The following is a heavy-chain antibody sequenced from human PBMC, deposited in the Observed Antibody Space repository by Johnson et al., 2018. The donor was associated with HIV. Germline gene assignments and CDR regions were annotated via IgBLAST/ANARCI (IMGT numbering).Heavy chain of an antibody. J-gene: IGHJ3*02. Sequence: VQLVESGGGLVQPGRSLRLSCAASGFIFDDYAMHWVRQAPGKGLEWVSGISWNSDSIGYADSVKGRFTVSRDNSKNTLYLEMNSLNTEDTAVYYCARGPLYYFASGLWAFDIWGQGTMVTFS. CDR2: ISWNSDSI. CDR3: ARGPLYYFASGLWAFDI. V-gene: IGHV3-9*01. D-gene: IGHD3-10*01. CDR1: GFIFDDYA.